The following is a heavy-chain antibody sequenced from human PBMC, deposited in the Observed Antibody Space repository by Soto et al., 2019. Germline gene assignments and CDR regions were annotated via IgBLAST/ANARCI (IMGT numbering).Heavy chain of an antibody. CDR2: ISYDGGNK. J-gene: IGHJ4*02. CDR1: GFTFSSYA. V-gene: IGHV3-30-3*01. Sequence: QVQLVESGGGVVQPGRSLRLSCAASGFTFSSYAMHWVRQAPGKGLEWVAVISYDGGNKYYADSVKGRFTISRDNSKNTLYLQMNSLRAEDTDLYCCARDSALGYRNCYPPGQFDYWGQGTLVPVSS. D-gene: IGHD5-18*01. CDR3: ARDSALGYRNCYPPGQFDY.